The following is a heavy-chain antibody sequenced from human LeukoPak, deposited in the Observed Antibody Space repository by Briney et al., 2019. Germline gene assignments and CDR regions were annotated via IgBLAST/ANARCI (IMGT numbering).Heavy chain of an antibody. CDR2: MSPNSGDT. CDR1: GYTFTSYD. J-gene: IGHJ4*02. D-gene: IGHD7-27*01. Sequence: ASVKVSCKASGYTFTSYDINWVRQATGQRPEWMGWMSPNSGDTGYAQKFQDRVTMTRNTSISTAYMELSSLRSDDTAVYYCARGPPNWGYDYWGPGTLVTVSS. CDR3: ARGPPNWGYDY. V-gene: IGHV1-8*01.